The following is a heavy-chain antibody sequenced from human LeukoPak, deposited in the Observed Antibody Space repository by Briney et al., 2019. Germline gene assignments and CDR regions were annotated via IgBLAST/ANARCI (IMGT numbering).Heavy chain of an antibody. CDR3: ARAYTSSCRWFDP. CDR2: IYYSGST. CDR1: GGSICSGGYY. V-gene: IGHV4-31*03. D-gene: IGHD6-13*01. Sequence: PSQTLSLTCTVSGGSICSGGYYWSWIRQHPGKGLEWIGYIYYSGSTYYNPSLKSRVTISVDTSKNQFSLKVSSVTAADTAVYYCARAYTSSCRWFDPWGQGTLVTVSS. J-gene: IGHJ5*02.